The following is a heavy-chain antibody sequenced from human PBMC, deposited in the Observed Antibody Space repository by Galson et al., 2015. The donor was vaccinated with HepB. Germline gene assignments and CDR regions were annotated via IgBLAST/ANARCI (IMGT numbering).Heavy chain of an antibody. CDR1: GGSISSSSYY. D-gene: IGHD5-12*01. J-gene: IGHJ2*01. CDR3: ARDNSGYDWEWYFDL. CDR2: IYYSGST. Sequence: SETLSLTCTVSGGSISSSSYYWGWIRQPPGKGLEWIGSIYYSGSTYYNPSLKSRVTISVDTSKNQFSLKLSSVTAADTAVYYCARDNSGYDWEWYFDLWGRGTLVTVSS. V-gene: IGHV4-39*02.